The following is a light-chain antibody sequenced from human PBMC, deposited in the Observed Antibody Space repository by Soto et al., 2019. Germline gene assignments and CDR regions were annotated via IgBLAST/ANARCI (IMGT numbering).Light chain of an antibody. CDR1: SSDVGGYNF. V-gene: IGLV2-14*01. Sequence: QSALTQPASVSGSPGQSITISCTGTSSDVGGYNFVSWYQQYLGKAPKLMMFEISNRPSEVSNRFSGSKSGNTASLTISGLQADDEDDYYCSYYTTSSTSVFGTGTKLTV. CDR3: SYYTTSSTSV. CDR2: EIS. J-gene: IGLJ1*01.